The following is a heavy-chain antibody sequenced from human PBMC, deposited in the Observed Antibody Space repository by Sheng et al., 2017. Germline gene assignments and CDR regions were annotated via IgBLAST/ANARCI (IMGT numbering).Heavy chain of an antibody. J-gene: IGHJ6*03. CDR1: GFTFSDYY. Sequence: QVQLVESGGGLVKPGGSLRLSCAASGFTFSDYYMSWIRQAPGKGLEWVSYISSSSSYTNYADSVKGRFTISRDNAKNSLYLQMNSLRAEDTAVYYCARGIFGVVITYMDVWGKGTTVTVSS. CDR2: ISSSSSYT. CDR3: ARGIFGVVITYMDV. V-gene: IGHV3-11*05. D-gene: IGHD3-3*01.